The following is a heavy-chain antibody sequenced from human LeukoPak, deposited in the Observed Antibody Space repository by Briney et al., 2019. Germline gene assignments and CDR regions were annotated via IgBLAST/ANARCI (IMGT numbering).Heavy chain of an antibody. CDR2: IKQDGSEK. Sequence: GGSLRLSCAASGFTFSSYWMSWVRQAPGKGLEWVANIKQDGSEKYYVDSVKGRFTISRDNAKNSLYLQMNSLRAEDTAVYYCARVRRGSSWYLFDYWGQGTLVTVSS. CDR1: GFTFSSYW. CDR3: ARVRRGSSWYLFDY. D-gene: IGHD6-13*01. J-gene: IGHJ4*02. V-gene: IGHV3-7*01.